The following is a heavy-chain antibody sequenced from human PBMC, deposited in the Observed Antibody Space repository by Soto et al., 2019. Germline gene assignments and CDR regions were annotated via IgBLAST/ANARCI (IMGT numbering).Heavy chain of an antibody. J-gene: IGHJ4*02. CDR2: IYHNGRT. D-gene: IGHD2-8*02. CDR3: ARVDGGSAGTGVVGY. CDR1: GYSISSGYY. V-gene: IGHV4-38-2*01. Sequence: SETLSLTCAVSGYSISSGYYWGWIRQPPGKGLEWIGSIYHNGRTYYNPSLKSRVIISVDTSKNQFSLNLGSVTAADTAVHYCARVDGGSAGTGVVGYWGQGTLVTAPQ.